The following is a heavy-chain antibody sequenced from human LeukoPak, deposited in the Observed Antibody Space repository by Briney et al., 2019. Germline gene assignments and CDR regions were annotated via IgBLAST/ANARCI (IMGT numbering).Heavy chain of an antibody. V-gene: IGHV1-69*05. D-gene: IGHD1-14*01. J-gene: IGHJ5*02. Sequence: GASVKVSCKASGGSFGDFAIIWVRQAPGHGLEWMGRSVPMSDTKDYAQKFQGRVTFTTDESTTTAHMELSNLSPEDTAVYYCAATSIIFSWFDPWGQGTLDTVSS. CDR1: GGSFGDFA. CDR2: SVPMSDTK. CDR3: AATSIIFSWFDP.